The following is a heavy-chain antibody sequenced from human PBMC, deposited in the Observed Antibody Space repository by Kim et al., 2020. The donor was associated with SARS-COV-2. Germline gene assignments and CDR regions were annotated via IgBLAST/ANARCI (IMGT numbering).Heavy chain of an antibody. D-gene: IGHD3-10*01. J-gene: IGHJ5*02. CDR1: GGSISSSTYY. CDR3: ARHVFPSRFAMFRGRFDP. Sequence: SETLSLTCTVSGGSISSSTYYWGWIRQPPGKGLEWIGTIYYSGSTYYNPSLKSRVTISVDTSKNQFSLKLSSVTAADTAVYFCARHVFPSRFAMFRGRFDPWGQGTLVTVSS. V-gene: IGHV4-39*01. CDR2: IYYSGST.